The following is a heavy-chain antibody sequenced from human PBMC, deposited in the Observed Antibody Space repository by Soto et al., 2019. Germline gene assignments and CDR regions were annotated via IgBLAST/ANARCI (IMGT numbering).Heavy chain of an antibody. CDR3: AREGGLAYCGGDCLYNWFDP. D-gene: IGHD2-21*02. J-gene: IGHJ5*02. V-gene: IGHV4-31*02. CDR1: GGSISSGDYY. CDR2: RSYSGST. Sequence: LTLTCTVSGGSISSGDYYWSWVRQHPGKGLEWIGYRSYSGSTYYNPSLKSRVTIVVDTSRNQFSLRLSSVTAADTAVYYCAREGGLAYCGGDCLYNWFDPWGQGTLVTVSS.